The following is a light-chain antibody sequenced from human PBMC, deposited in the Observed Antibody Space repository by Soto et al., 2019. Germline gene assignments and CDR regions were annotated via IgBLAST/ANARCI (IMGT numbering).Light chain of an antibody. J-gene: IGKJ5*01. V-gene: IGKV3-11*01. CDR1: QSFRGL. Sequence: EIVLTQSPGTLSLPPGERATLSCSASQSFRGLLAWYQQKPGQAPRLHIYDAYNRATGIPPRLSGSGYGKDFTLTISSLEPEDSAVYYGQQRHMWTITLGQGTRLEIK. CDR3: QQRHMWTIT. CDR2: DAY.